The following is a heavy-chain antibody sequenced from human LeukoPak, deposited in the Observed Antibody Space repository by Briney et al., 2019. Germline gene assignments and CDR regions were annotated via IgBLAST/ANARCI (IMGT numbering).Heavy chain of an antibody. D-gene: IGHD3-10*01. CDR1: GGTFSSYA. CDR2: IYPNSGAT. CDR3: ARDRRGSGSYYWFDP. V-gene: IGHV1-2*02. J-gene: IGHJ5*02. Sequence: ASVKVSCKASGGTFSSYAISWVRQAPGQGLEWMGYIYPNSGATKYAQKFQGRVTMTRDTSISTAYMELSRLRSDDTAVYYCARDRRGSGSYYWFDPWGQGTLVTVSS.